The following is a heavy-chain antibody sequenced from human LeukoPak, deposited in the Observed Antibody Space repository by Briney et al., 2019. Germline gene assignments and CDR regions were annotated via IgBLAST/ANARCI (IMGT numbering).Heavy chain of an antibody. CDR1: GYTFTGYY. D-gene: IGHD1-26*01. CDR3: AKRIVGGRGSDD. CDR2: INPNGGAT. V-gene: IGHV1-2*02. Sequence: GASVKVCYKASGYTFTGYYMHWVRQAPGQGLEWMGWINPNGGATNYAQKFQGRVTMTRDTSINTAYMELGGLRSDDTAIYYCAKRIVGGRGSDDWGQGTLVTVSS. J-gene: IGHJ4*02.